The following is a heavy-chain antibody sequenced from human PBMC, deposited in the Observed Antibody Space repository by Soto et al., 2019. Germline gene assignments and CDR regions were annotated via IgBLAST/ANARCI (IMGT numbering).Heavy chain of an antibody. CDR2: ISSSSNYI. CDR1: GFTFSSYS. D-gene: IGHD3-3*01. J-gene: IGHJ4*02. CDR3: ARDPRYYDFWCGYSPSFDY. Sequence: GGSLRLSCAASGFTFSSYSMNWVRQAPGKGLEWVSSISSSSNYIYYADSVKGRFTISRDNAKNSLYLQMNSLRAEDTAVYYCARDPRYYDFWCGYSPSFDYWGQATLVTVSS. V-gene: IGHV3-21*01.